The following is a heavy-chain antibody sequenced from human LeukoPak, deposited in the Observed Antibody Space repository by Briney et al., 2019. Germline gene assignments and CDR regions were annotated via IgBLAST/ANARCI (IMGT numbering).Heavy chain of an antibody. J-gene: IGHJ6*02. D-gene: IGHD3-3*01. V-gene: IGHV4-59*12. CDR2: IFYSGST. CDR3: ARIAYDALDSYYYGMDV. Sequence: PSETLSLTCSVSGGSISSYYWSWIRQPPGKGLECIGYIFYSGSTNYNPSLKSRVTISVDTSKNQFSLKLSSVTAADTAVYYCARIAYDALDSYYYGMDVWGQGTTVTVSS. CDR1: GGSISSYY.